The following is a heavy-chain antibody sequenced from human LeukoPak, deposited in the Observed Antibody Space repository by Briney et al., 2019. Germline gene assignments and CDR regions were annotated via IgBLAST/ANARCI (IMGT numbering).Heavy chain of an antibody. J-gene: IGHJ6*03. CDR1: GYSISSGYY. CDR3: ARRRDYYYYYMDV. Sequence: TSETLSLTCAVSGYSISSGYYWGWIRQPPGKGLEWIGSIYHSGSTYYNPSLKSRVTISVDTSKNQFSLKLSSVTAADTAVYYCARRRDYYYYYMDVWGKGTTVTVSS. V-gene: IGHV4-38-2*01. CDR2: IYHSGST.